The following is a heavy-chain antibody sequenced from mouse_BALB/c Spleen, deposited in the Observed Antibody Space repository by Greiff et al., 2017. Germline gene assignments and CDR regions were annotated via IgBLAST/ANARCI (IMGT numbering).Heavy chain of an antibody. V-gene: IGHV5-17*02. CDR3: TRGESTMITTWYFDV. CDR1: GFTFSSFG. Sequence: EVMLVESGGGLVQPGGSRKLSCAASGFTFSSFGMHWVRQAPEKGLEWVAYISSGSSTIYYADTVKGRFTISRDNPKNTLFLQMTSLRSEDTAMYYCTRGESTMITTWYFDVWGAGTTVTVSS. J-gene: IGHJ1*01. D-gene: IGHD2-4*01. CDR2: ISSGSSTI.